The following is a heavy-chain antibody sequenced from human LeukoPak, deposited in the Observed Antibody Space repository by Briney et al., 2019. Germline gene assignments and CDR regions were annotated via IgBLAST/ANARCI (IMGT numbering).Heavy chain of an antibody. V-gene: IGHV1-2*02. CDR1: GYTFTGYY. CDR3: ARDRGSRRGWFDP. Sequence: ASVKVSCKASGYTFTGYYMHWVRQAPGQGLEWMGWINPNSGGTNYAQKFQGRVTMTRDTSISTAYMELSRLRSDDTAVYYCARDRGSRRGWFDPWGQGTLVTVPS. D-gene: IGHD6-13*01. J-gene: IGHJ5*02. CDR2: INPNSGGT.